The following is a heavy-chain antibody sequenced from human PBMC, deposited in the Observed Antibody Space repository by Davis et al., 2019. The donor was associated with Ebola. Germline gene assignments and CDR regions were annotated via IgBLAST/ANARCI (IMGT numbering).Heavy chain of an antibody. Sequence: ASVKVSCKSSGYRFTGYYIHWVRQAPGQGLEWMGWINPNTGGTNYLQKFQGRVTMTRDSSVSAAFMELTSLRSDDTAVYYCVREYLGYSTNFDSWGQGTLVTVSS. D-gene: IGHD6-13*01. CDR3: VREYLGYSTNFDS. CDR2: INPNTGGT. J-gene: IGHJ4*02. V-gene: IGHV1-2*02. CDR1: GYRFTGYY.